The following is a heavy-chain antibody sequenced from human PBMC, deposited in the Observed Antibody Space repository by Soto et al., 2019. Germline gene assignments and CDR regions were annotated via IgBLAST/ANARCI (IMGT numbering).Heavy chain of an antibody. CDR1: GFTFSSYA. J-gene: IGHJ4*02. V-gene: IGHV3-23*01. CDR2: ISGSGGST. D-gene: IGHD3-16*02. Sequence: GGSLRLSCAASGFTFSSYAMSWVRQAPGKGLEWVSAISGSGGSTYYADSVKGRFTISRDNSKNTLYLQMNSLRAEDTAVYYCASGSYDYVWGSYRSAGGYWGQGTLVTVSS. CDR3: ASGSYDYVWGSYRSAGGY.